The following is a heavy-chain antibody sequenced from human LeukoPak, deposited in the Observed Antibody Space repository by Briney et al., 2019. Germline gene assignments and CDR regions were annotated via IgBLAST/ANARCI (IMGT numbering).Heavy chain of an antibody. Sequence: GGSLRLSCATSGFTFDDYAMPWVRQAPGKGLEWVSGISWYSGSIGYADSVKGRFTISRDNAKNSLYLQMNSLRAEHTALYYCAKDRAAAYDAFDIWGQGTMVTVSS. J-gene: IGHJ3*02. CDR3: AKDRAAAYDAFDI. CDR1: GFTFDDYA. V-gene: IGHV3-9*01. CDR2: ISWYSGSI. D-gene: IGHD6-13*01.